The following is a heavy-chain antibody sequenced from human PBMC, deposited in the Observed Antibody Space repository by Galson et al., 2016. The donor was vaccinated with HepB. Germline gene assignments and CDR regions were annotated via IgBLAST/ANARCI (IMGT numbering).Heavy chain of an antibody. CDR3: ARVRYSTTWYSDY. CDR1: GGTFNKYA. CDR2: ITNFGTA. D-gene: IGHD6-13*01. J-gene: IGHJ4*02. Sequence: CKASGGTFNKYAISWVRQAPGQGLEWMGGITNFGTANYAQRFQGRVTVTADEYTSTVYMELISPRSEDTAVYYCARVRYSTTWYSDYWGQGTLVTVSS. V-gene: IGHV1-69*01.